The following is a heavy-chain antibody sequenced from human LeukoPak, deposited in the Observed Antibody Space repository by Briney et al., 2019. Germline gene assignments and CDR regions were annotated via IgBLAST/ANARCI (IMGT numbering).Heavy chain of an antibody. J-gene: IGHJ4*02. Sequence: PSETLSLTCIVSGGSVNSSNYYWGWIRQPPGKGLEWLGTIYYDVTTHYNPSLTIRVPISVDTSKNQFSLKLSSVTPTDTGVYYWARGGWYLDWGQGTLVTASS. V-gene: IGHV4-39*07. D-gene: IGHD6-19*01. CDR1: GGSVNSSNYY. CDR3: ARGGWYLD. CDR2: IYYDVTT.